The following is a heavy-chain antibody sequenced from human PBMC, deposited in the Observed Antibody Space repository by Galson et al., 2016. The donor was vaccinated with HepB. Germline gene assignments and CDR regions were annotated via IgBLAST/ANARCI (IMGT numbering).Heavy chain of an antibody. Sequence: LRLSCAASGFTFSSYDMHWVRQATGKGLEWVSAIGTAGDPYYPGSVKGRFTISRENAQNSLYLQMHSPRAGDTAVYYCARGSIYGHFDYWGQGTLVTVSS. CDR3: ARGSIYGHFDY. D-gene: IGHD4-17*01. V-gene: IGHV3-13*05. CDR2: IGTAGDP. J-gene: IGHJ4*02. CDR1: GFTFSSYD.